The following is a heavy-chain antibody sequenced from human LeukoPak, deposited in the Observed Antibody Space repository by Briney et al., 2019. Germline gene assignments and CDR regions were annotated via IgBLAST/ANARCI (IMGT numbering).Heavy chain of an antibody. CDR2: IYTSGST. CDR3: ARAGIVVVPAAMDYYYYMDV. D-gene: IGHD2-2*01. Sequence: SETLSLTCTVSGGSISSGSYYWSWIRQPAGKGLEWIGRIYTSGSTNYNPSLKSRVTISVDTSKNQFSLKLSSVTAADTAVYYCARAGIVVVPAAMDYYYYMDVWGKGTTVTVSS. CDR1: GGSISSGSYY. V-gene: IGHV4-61*02. J-gene: IGHJ6*03.